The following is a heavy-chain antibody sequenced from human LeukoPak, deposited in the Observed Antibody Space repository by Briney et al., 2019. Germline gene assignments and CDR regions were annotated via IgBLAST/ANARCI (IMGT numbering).Heavy chain of an antibody. J-gene: IGHJ4*02. V-gene: IGHV1-69*04. CDR1: GGTFSSYA. D-gene: IGHD5-18*01. CDR3: ARDRLPEFGNGYVY. CDR2: IIPILGIA. Sequence: ALVKVSCKASGGTFSSYAISWVRQAPGQGLEWMGRIIPILGIANYAQKFQGRVTITADKSTSTAYMELSSLRSEDTAVYYCARDRLPEFGNGYVYWGQGTLVTVSS.